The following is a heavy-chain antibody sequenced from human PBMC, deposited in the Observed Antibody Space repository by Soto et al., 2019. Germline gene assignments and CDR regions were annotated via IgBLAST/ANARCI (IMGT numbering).Heavy chain of an antibody. V-gene: IGHV4-59*01. Sequence: SETLSLTCTVSGGSINLYCWSLIRLPPGKGLEWIGLIFYTGSTNYNPSLKSRVTTSLDTYKKQFSLRLSSVTAADTAVYSCARVGAPYYDHHAFTIWGQGTMV. CDR3: ARVGAPYYDHHAFTI. CDR2: IFYTGST. D-gene: IGHD3-22*01. CDR1: GGSINLYC. J-gene: IGHJ3*02.